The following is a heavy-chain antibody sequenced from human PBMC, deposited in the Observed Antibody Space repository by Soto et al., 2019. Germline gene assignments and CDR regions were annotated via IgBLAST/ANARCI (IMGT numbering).Heavy chain of an antibody. D-gene: IGHD3-22*01. CDR2: IRQDGSDI. CDR1: GFAFSDYW. J-gene: IGHJ4*02. CDR3: TTDPVTMIVVVPSSG. V-gene: IGHV3-7*03. Sequence: PGGSLRLSCAASGFAFSDYWMSWVRQAPGKGLEWVANIRQDGSDIDYVHSVKGRFTISRDDSKNTLYLQMNSLKTEDTAVYYCTTDPVTMIVVVPSSGWGQGTLVTVSS.